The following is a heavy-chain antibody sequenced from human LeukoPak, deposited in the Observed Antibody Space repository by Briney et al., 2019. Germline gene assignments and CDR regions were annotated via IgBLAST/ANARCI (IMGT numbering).Heavy chain of an antibody. J-gene: IGHJ5*02. D-gene: IGHD6-13*01. CDR1: GSTFSSYA. CDR3: AKGAVSTAGTWWFDT. V-gene: IGHV3-23*01. CDR2: IGGSGGST. Sequence: GGSLRLSCVASGSTFSSYAMGWVRQAPGKGLEWVSYIGGSGGSTYYADSVKGRITISRDNSKNTVFLQLNSLRADDTAVYYCAKGAVSTAGTWWFDTWGQGTLVTVSS.